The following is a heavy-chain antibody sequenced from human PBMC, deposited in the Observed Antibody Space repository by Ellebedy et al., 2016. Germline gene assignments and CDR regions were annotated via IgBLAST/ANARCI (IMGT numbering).Heavy chain of an antibody. Sequence: SETLSLTXTVSGGSISSGSYYWSWIRQPAGKGLEWIGRIYTSGSTNYNPSLKSRVTMSVDTSKNQFSLKLSSVTAADTAVYYCARDLRGSSSYEFGYWGQGTLVTVSS. CDR1: GGSISSGSYY. CDR2: IYTSGST. D-gene: IGHD6-6*01. V-gene: IGHV4-61*02. J-gene: IGHJ4*02. CDR3: ARDLRGSSSYEFGY.